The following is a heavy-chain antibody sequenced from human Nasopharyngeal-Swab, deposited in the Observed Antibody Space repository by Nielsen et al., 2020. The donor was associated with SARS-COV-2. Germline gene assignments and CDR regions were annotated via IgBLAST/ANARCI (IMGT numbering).Heavy chain of an antibody. CDR2: IYYSGST. Sequence: SETLSLTCTVSGGSISSSSYYWGWIRQPPGKGLVWIGSIYYSGSTYYNPSLKSRVTISVDTSKNQFSLKLSSVTAADTAVYYCARRGYGSGSSKYYFDYWGQGTLVTVSS. V-gene: IGHV4-39*01. CDR1: GGSISSSSYY. CDR3: ARRGYGSGSSKYYFDY. J-gene: IGHJ4*02. D-gene: IGHD3-10*01.